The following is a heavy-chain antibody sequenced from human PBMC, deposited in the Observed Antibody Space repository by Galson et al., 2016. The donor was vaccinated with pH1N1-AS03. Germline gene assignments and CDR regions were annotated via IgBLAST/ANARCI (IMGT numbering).Heavy chain of an antibody. V-gene: IGHV3-7*03. CDR1: GFSIRDHW. J-gene: IGHJ4*02. CDR3: GRVGRGGSPVDY. Sequence: SLRLSCAASGFSIRDHWMGWFRQAPSKGLEWVTEIKEDGSEKHDVDSVTGRFIISRDNAKNSLYLQMNSLRADDTAVYYCGRVGRGGSPVDYWGRGTLVTVSS. CDR2: IKEDGSEK. D-gene: IGHD2-15*01.